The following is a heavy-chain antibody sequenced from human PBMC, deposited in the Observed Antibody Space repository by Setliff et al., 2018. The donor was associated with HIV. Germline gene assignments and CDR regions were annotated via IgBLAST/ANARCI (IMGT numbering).Heavy chain of an antibody. Sequence: SETLSLTCSVSGDSISSSSYYWGWIRQPPGNGLEWIGSIYYSGSTYYNPSLNSRVTIFVDASNNQFSLKLSSVTAADTAVYYCASLPPLYDSSGYYFDDWGQGTLVTVSS. CDR2: IYYSGST. D-gene: IGHD3-22*01. CDR1: GDSISSSSYY. J-gene: IGHJ4*02. V-gene: IGHV4-39*01. CDR3: ASLPPLYDSSGYYFDD.